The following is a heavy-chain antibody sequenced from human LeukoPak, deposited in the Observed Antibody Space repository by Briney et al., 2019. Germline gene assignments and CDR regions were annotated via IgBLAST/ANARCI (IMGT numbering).Heavy chain of an antibody. CDR2: LSSSGSRT. D-gene: IGHD2/OR15-2a*01. J-gene: IGHJ6*03. CDR3: AKNKGQLVPNYCMNV. Sequence: GGSLRLSCKASGFSLSTFAMSWVRRAPGKGLELVSTLSSSGSRTYYAESVKGRFTISRDTSMNTVFLQMNNLRGDDTAIYYCAKNKGQLVPNYCMNVWGKGTTVTVS. CDR1: GFSLSTFA. V-gene: IGHV3-23*01.